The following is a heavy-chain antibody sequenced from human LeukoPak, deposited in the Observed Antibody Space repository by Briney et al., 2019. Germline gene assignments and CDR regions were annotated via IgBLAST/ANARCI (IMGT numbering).Heavy chain of an antibody. J-gene: IGHJ4*02. CDR2: INSDGSST. V-gene: IGHV3-74*01. CDR1: GFTFSSYS. D-gene: IGHD5-12*01. CDR3: ARPSEATTYYFDY. Sequence: GGSLRLSCASSGFTFSSYSMNWVRQAPGKGLVWVSRINSDGSSTSYADSVKGRFTISRDNAKNTLYLQMNSLRAEDTAVYYCARPSEATTYYFDYWGQGTLVTVSS.